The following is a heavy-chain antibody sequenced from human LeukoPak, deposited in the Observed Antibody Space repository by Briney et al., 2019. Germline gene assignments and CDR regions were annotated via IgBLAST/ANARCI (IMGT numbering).Heavy chain of an antibody. V-gene: IGHV4-59*01. CDR1: GGSISSYY. D-gene: IGHD3-22*01. J-gene: IGHJ3*02. Sequence: SETLSLTCTVSGGSISSYYWSWIRQPPGKGLEWIGYIYYSGSTNYNPSLKSRVTISVDTSKNQFSLKLSSVAAADTAVYYCARFPGDSSSLADAFDIWGQGTMVTVSS. CDR2: IYYSGST. CDR3: ARFPGDSSSLADAFDI.